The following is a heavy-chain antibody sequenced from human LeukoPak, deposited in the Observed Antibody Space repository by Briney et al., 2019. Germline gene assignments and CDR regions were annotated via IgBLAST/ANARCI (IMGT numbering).Heavy chain of an antibody. CDR2: IYGSGST. Sequence: SETLSLTCTVSGASINSYYWSWIRQPPGKGLEWIGCIYGSGSTDYNPSLKSRVTISVDTSKNQFSLKLTSVTAADTAMYYCARTSSSWLWGQGTLVTVSS. CDR1: GASINSYY. D-gene: IGHD6-13*01. V-gene: IGHV4-59*01. J-gene: IGHJ4*02. CDR3: ARTSSSWL.